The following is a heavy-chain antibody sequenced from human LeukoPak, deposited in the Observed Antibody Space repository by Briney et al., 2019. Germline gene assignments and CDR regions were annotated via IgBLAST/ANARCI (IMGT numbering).Heavy chain of an antibody. V-gene: IGHV4-59*01. CDR2: IYYSGST. J-gene: IGHJ4*02. CDR3: ARARRRDGYNYGFFWDY. D-gene: IGHD5-24*01. CDR1: GGSISSYY. Sequence: SETLSLTCAVSGGSISSYYWSWIRQPPGKGLEWIEYIYYSGSTNYNPSLKSRVTISVDTSKNQFSLKLSSVTAADTAVYYCARARRRDGYNYGFFWDYWGQGNLVTVSS.